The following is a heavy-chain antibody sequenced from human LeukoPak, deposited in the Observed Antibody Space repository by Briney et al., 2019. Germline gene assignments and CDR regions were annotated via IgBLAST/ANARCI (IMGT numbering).Heavy chain of an antibody. CDR2: INPNSGGT. CDR1: GYTFTGYY. V-gene: IGHV1-2*02. CDR3: ARSIAAAVAFDY. J-gene: IGHJ4*02. D-gene: IGHD6-13*01. Sequence: ASVKVSCKASGYTFTGYYMHWVRQAPGQGLEWMGWINPNSGGTNYAQKFQGRVTMTRDTSISTAYMELRSLRSDDTAVYYCARSIAAAVAFDYWGQGTLVTVSS.